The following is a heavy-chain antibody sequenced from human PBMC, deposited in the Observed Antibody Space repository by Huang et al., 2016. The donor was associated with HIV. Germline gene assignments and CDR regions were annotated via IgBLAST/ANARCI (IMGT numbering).Heavy chain of an antibody. Sequence: EVQLVESGGGLVQPGGSLRLSCIASGFTFSNYWMTWVRQAPGKGMEWVAKIKEDGSEKNYVDSVKGRFTISRDNAKNSLYLQLNSLRAEDTALYYCARDQGFTVTTEYYFDYWGQGTLVTVSS. CDR3: ARDQGFTVTTEYYFDY. D-gene: IGHD4-17*01. CDR1: GFTFSNYW. J-gene: IGHJ4*02. CDR2: IKEDGSEK. V-gene: IGHV3-7*01.